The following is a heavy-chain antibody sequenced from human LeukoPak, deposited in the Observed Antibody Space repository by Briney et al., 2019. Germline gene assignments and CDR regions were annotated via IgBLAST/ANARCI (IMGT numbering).Heavy chain of an antibody. CDR3: STGFRGYSYGQPFDY. D-gene: IGHD5-18*01. CDR2: INPSGGST. Sequence: ASVKVSCKASGYTFTSYYMHWVRQAPGQGLEWMGIINPSGGSTSYAQKFQGRVTMTRDTSTSTVYMELSSLRSEDTAVYYCSTGFRGYSYGQPFDYWGQGTLVTVSS. V-gene: IGHV1-46*01. J-gene: IGHJ4*02. CDR1: GYTFTSYY.